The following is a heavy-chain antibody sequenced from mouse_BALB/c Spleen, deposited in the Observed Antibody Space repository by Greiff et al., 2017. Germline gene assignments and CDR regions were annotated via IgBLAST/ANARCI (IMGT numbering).Heavy chain of an antibody. CDR3: ARDPAYYGNSYYAMDD. V-gene: IGHV2-9*02. J-gene: IGHJ4*01. CDR1: GFSLTSYG. Sequence: VQLQQSGPGLVAPSQSLSITCTVSGFSLTSYGVHWVRQPPGKGLEWLGVIWAGGSTNYNSALMSRLGISKDNSKSQVFLKMNSLQTDDTAMYYCARDPAYYGNSYYAMDDWGQGTSVTVSS. CDR2: IWAGGST. D-gene: IGHD2-10*01.